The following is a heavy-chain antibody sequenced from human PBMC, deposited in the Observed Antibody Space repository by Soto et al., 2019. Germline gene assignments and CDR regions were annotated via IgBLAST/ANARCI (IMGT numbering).Heavy chain of an antibody. Sequence: SETLSLTCAVSGGSIRSSNWWSWVRQPPGKGLEWIGEIYHSGSTNYNPSLKSRVTISVDKSKNQFSLKLSSVTAADTAVYYCARVSTPFGSSGWYIDWFDPWGQGTLVTVS. D-gene: IGHD6-19*01. CDR2: IYHSGST. J-gene: IGHJ5*02. V-gene: IGHV4-4*02. CDR1: GGSIRSSNW. CDR3: ARVSTPFGSSGWYIDWFDP.